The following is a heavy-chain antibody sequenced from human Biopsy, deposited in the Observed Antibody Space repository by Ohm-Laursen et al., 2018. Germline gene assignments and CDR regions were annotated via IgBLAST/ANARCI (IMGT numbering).Heavy chain of an antibody. J-gene: IGHJ5*01. V-gene: IGHV3-21*06. Sequence: SRRLSCAATGATLSGYGMNWVRQAPGKGLEWVSSISASSSYIYYADSVKGRFTVSRDNTKNTLYLQMNSLRAADTAIYFCATELLPPGVGGPWLDSWGQGTPVTVSS. CDR3: ATELLPPGVGGPWLDS. CDR2: ISASSSYI. D-gene: IGHD3-10*01. CDR1: GATLSGYG.